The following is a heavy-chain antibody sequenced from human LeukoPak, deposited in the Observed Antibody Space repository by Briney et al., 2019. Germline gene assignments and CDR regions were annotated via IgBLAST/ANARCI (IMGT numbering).Heavy chain of an antibody. Sequence: PGGSLRLSCAASGFTFRSYGMHWVRQAPGKGLEWVAFISYDGSNKYYADSVKGRFTISRDDSQNIVYLQMDSLRAEDTALYYCTTRLRNHFDYWGQGTQVTVSS. CDR3: TTRLRNHFDY. CDR2: ISYDGSNK. D-gene: IGHD5-12*01. V-gene: IGHV3-30*03. CDR1: GFTFRSYG. J-gene: IGHJ4*02.